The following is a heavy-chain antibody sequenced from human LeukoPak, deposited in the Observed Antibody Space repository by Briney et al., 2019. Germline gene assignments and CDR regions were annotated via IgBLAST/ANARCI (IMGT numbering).Heavy chain of an antibody. Sequence: SETLSLTCTVSGDSIRSYYWSWIRQPPGKGLEWIGYLYYSGSTYYNPSLKSRVTISVDTSKNQFSLKLNSVTAADTAVYYCARIEDYDFWSGYYTGGFDYWGQGTLVTVSS. CDR2: LYYSGST. J-gene: IGHJ4*02. CDR3: ARIEDYDFWSGYYTGGFDY. CDR1: GDSIRSYY. V-gene: IGHV4-59*12. D-gene: IGHD3-3*01.